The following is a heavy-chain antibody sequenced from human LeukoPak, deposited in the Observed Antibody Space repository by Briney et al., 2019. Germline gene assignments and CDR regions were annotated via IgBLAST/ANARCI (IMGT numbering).Heavy chain of an antibody. J-gene: IGHJ3*02. CDR2: IWYDGTNK. Sequence: PGGSLRLSCAASGFTFSSYGMHWVRQASGKGLEWVAVIWYDGTNKYYADSVKGRFTISRDNSKSTLSLQMNSLRVEDTALYYCAKDRSGYDLDAFDIWGQGIVVTVSS. CDR1: GFTFSSYG. V-gene: IGHV3-33*06. D-gene: IGHD5-12*01. CDR3: AKDRSGYDLDAFDI.